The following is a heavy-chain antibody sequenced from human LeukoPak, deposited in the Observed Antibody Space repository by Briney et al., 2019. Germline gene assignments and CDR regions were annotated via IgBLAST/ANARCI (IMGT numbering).Heavy chain of an antibody. D-gene: IGHD3-22*01. CDR1: RFSFSDYT. CDR3: AKGRYYDSIGSFYFDY. Sequence: GGSLRLCFAASRFSFSDYTMSWVRQLPGKGLGWVSGMRQIGVDSSYRATVKGRCTISRDNSKPTLYLQVNSLGTEDTVAYYCAKGRYYDSIGSFYFDYWGQGTLVTVSS. V-gene: IGHV3-23*01. CDR2: MRQIGVDS. J-gene: IGHJ4*02.